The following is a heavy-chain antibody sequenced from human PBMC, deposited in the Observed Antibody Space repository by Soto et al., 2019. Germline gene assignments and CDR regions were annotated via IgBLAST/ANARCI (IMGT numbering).Heavy chain of an antibody. CDR2: IIPIFGTA. V-gene: IGHV1-69*13. Sequence: SVKVSCKASGGTFSSYAISWVRQAPGQGLEWMGGIIPIFGTANYAQKFQGRVTITADESTSTAYMELSSLRSEDAAVYYCARTGVLEQWLVPYYFDYWGQGTLVTVSS. J-gene: IGHJ4*02. D-gene: IGHD6-19*01. CDR1: GGTFSSYA. CDR3: ARTGVLEQWLVPYYFDY.